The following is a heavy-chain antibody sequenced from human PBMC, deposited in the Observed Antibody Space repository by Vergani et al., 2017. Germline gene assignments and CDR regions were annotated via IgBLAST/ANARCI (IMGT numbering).Heavy chain of an antibody. CDR3: ARDRGYYYDSSGYGTDY. Sequence: QVQLVQSGAEVKKPGSSVKVSCKASGGTFSSYAISWVRQAPGQGLEWMGRIIPIFGTANYAQKFQGRVTITADESTSTAYMELSSLRSEVTAVYYCARDRGYYYDSSGYGTDYWGQGTLVTVSS. CDR2: IIPIFGTA. V-gene: IGHV1-69*13. D-gene: IGHD3-22*01. CDR1: GGTFSSYA. J-gene: IGHJ4*02.